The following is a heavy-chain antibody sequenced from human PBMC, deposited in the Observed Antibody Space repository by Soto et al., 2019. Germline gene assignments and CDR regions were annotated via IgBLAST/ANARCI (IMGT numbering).Heavy chain of an antibody. CDR3: IGSFPF. J-gene: IGHJ4*02. V-gene: IGHV3-49*03. CDR2: IRSQPYGGTA. CDR1: GFPFGNFL. D-gene: IGHD3-10*01. Sequence: EVYLVESGGGLVEPGRSLRLSCTASGFPFGNFLMSWFRQAPGKGMEWVGFIRSQPYGGTAEYAASVRGRFTISRDDSKGIAYRQMNSLQTEHSGVYYCIGSFPFWGQGTLVTVSS.